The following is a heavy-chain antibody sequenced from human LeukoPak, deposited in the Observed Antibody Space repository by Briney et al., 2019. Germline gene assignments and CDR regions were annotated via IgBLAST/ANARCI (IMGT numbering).Heavy chain of an antibody. J-gene: IGHJ6*02. CDR3: ARVYMLPYLDWSSSGMDV. D-gene: IGHD3-9*01. Sequence: ASVKVSCKASGYTFTGSHMHWVRQAPGQGLEWMGWINPKSGGTNYARNFQGRVTMTRDTSISTAYMELRSLRSDDTAVYYCARVYMLPYLDWSSSGMDVWGQGTTVAVSS. CDR2: INPKSGGT. CDR1: GYTFTGSH. V-gene: IGHV1-2*02.